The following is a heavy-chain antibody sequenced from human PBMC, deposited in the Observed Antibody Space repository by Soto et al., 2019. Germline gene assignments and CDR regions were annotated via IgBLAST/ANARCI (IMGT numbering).Heavy chain of an antibody. D-gene: IGHD5-18*01. J-gene: IGHJ4*02. CDR1: GVTVSSNY. V-gene: IGHV3-66*04. Sequence: EVQLVESGGGLVQPGGSLRLSCAASGVTVSSNYMSWVRQAPGKGLEWVSVIYSGGSTYYADSVKGRFTISRDNSKNTLYLQMNSLRAEDTAVYYCARHRYNYGGGYSDYWGQGTLVTVSS. CDR2: IYSGGST. CDR3: ARHRYNYGGGYSDY.